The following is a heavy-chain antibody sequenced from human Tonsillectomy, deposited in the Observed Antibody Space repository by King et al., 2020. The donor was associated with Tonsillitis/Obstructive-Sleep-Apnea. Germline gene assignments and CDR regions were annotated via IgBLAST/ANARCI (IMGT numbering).Heavy chain of an antibody. CDR3: ARIAISLDFYYMDV. CDR2: LFPADSDI. J-gene: IGHJ6*03. D-gene: IGHD3-9*01. Sequence: VQLVESGAEVKKPGESLKVSCKGSGYSFITYWIAWVRQMPGKGLEWMRLLFPADSDIRYSPSFQGQVTISADKSISTAYLQWSSLKASDTAMYYCARIAISLDFYYMDVWGKGTTVTVSS. CDR1: GYSFITYW. V-gene: IGHV5-51*01.